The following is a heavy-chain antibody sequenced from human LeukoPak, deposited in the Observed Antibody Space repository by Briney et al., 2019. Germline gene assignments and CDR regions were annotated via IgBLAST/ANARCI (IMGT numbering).Heavy chain of an antibody. CDR3: TRAGSMFGVLVFDY. CDR2: IYYSGST. CDR1: GGSISSSSYY. Sequence: PSETLSLTCTVSGGSISSSSYYWGWIRQPPGKGLEWLGSIYYSGSTYYNPSLKSRVTISVDTSKNQFSLNLSSVTAADTAVYYCTRAGSMFGVLVFDYWGEGTLVTVSS. D-gene: IGHD3-3*01. V-gene: IGHV4-39*07. J-gene: IGHJ4*02.